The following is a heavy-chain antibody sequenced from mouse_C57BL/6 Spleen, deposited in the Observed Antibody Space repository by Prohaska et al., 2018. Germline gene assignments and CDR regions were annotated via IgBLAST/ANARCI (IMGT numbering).Heavy chain of an antibody. D-gene: IGHD1-1*01. J-gene: IGHJ3*01. CDR3: ATITTVVEGSWFAY. Sequence: HGKSLEWIGALNPYNGSTRYNQMFKGKATLTVDKSSSTAYMELNSLTSEDSAVYYCATITTVVEGSWFAYWCQGTL. V-gene: IGHV1-19*01. CDR2: LNPYNGST.